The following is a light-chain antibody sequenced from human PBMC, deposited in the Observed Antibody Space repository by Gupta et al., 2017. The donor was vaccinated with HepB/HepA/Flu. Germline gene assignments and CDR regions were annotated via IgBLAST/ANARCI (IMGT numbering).Light chain of an antibody. CDR2: GAS. J-gene: IGKJ1*01. V-gene: IGKV1-6*01. Sequence: ALQMTQSPSSLSASVGDRVTITCRASRAIRNDLGWYQQKPGIPPKLLIYGASNVHTGVPSRFSGSGSGTVFTLVISGLQPEDVGTYYCGQENNYPQTFGQGTKVEI. CDR1: RAIRND. CDR3: GQENNYPQT.